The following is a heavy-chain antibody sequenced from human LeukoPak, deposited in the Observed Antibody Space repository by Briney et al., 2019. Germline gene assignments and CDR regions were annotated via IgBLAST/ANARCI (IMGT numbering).Heavy chain of an antibody. D-gene: IGHD3-10*01. CDR2: INHSGST. CDR3: ARARLWYYYGSGSYYNSPVYFDY. Sequence: SETLSLTCAVYGGSFSGYYWSWLRQPPGKGLEWIGEINHSGSTNYNPSLKSRVTISVDTSKNQFSLKLSSVTAADTAVYYCARARLWYYYGSGSYYNSPVYFDYWGQGTLVTVSS. CDR1: GGSFSGYY. V-gene: IGHV4-34*01. J-gene: IGHJ4*02.